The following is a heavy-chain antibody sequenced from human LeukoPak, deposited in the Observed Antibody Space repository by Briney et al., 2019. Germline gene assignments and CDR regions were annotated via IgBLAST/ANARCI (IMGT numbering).Heavy chain of an antibody. V-gene: IGHV4-59*01. J-gene: IGHJ4*02. CDR3: ARVPGNGDYHFDC. Sequence: SETLSLTCTVSGGSISSYYWSWIRQPPGKGLEWIGYIYYSGSTNYNPSLKSRVTISVDTSKNQFSLKLSSVTAADTAVYYCARVPGNGDYHFDCWGQGTLVTVSS. CDR2: IYYSGST. CDR1: GGSISSYY. D-gene: IGHD4-17*01.